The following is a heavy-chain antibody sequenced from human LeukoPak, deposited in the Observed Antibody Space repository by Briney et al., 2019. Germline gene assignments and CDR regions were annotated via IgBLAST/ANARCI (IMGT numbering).Heavy chain of an antibody. D-gene: IGHD3-16*02. J-gene: IGHJ3*02. CDR2: ISGGIMINT. V-gene: IGHV3-23*01. Sequence: PGGSLRLSWAASGFTFSTYAMSWVRQAPGKGLEWVAAISGGIMINTYYTDSVKGRFTISRDNSKNTLYLQMNSLRDDDTAVYYCAKDPVVGAPHVFDIWGQGTMVTVSS. CDR1: GFTFSTYA. CDR3: AKDPVVGAPHVFDI.